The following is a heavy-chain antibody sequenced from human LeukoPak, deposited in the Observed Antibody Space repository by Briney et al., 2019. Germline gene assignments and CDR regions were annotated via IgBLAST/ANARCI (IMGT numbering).Heavy chain of an antibody. CDR1: GITFSTYS. D-gene: IGHD1-7*01. CDR2: ISSSSTYI. Sequence: GGSLRLSCAVSGITFSTYSTNWVRQAPGKGLEWVSSISSSSTYIYYADSVKGRFTISRDNAKNSLYLQMNSLRAEDTAVYYCARGRTSEFDYWGQGTLVTVSS. J-gene: IGHJ4*02. V-gene: IGHV3-21*01. CDR3: ARGRTSEFDY.